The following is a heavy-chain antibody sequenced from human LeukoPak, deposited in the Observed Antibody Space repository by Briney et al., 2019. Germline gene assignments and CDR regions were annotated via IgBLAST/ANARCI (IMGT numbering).Heavy chain of an antibody. D-gene: IGHD6-6*01. J-gene: IGHJ4*02. CDR2: IWYDGSNK. Sequence: GGSLRLSCAASGFTFSSYGMHWVRQAPGKGLEWVAVIWYDGSNKYYADSVKGRFTISRDNSKNTLYLQMNSLRAEDTAVYYCAKDGYSSSSLGYWGQGTLVTVSS. CDR1: GFTFSSYG. CDR3: AKDGYSSSSLGY. V-gene: IGHV3-33*06.